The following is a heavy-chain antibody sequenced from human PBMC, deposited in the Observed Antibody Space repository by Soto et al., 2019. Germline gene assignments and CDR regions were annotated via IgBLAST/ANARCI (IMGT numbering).Heavy chain of an antibody. Sequence: ASVKVSCKTSGYTFTMYTIHWVLQAPGQSLEWMGWINGGNDNTKYSQKFRGRLTFSRDTSASTAYMELNSLTSEDTAVYYCARAGQYCGGDCYATHFDYWGQGT. CDR2: INGGNDNT. CDR3: ARAGQYCGGDCYATHFDY. D-gene: IGHD2-21*02. J-gene: IGHJ4*02. V-gene: IGHV1-3*01. CDR1: GYTFTMYT.